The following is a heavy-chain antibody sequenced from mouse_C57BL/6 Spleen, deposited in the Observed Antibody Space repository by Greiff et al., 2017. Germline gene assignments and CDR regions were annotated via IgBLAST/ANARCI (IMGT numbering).Heavy chain of an antibody. D-gene: IGHD2-5*01. V-gene: IGHV1-19*01. Sequence: EVKLEESGPVLVKPGASVKMSCKASGYTFTDYYMNWVKQSHGKSLEWIGVINPYNGGTSYNQMFKGKATLTVDKSSSTAYMELNSLTSEDSAVYYCARKNYSNYDFDVWGTGTTVTVSS. J-gene: IGHJ1*03. CDR3: ARKNYSNYDFDV. CDR1: GYTFTDYY. CDR2: INPYNGGT.